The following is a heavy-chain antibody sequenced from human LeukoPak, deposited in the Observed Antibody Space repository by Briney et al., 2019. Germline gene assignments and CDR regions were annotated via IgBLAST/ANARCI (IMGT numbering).Heavy chain of an antibody. V-gene: IGHV1-2*02. D-gene: IGHD3-10*01. Sequence: GASVKVSCKASGYTFTGYYMHWVRQAPGQGLEWMGWINPNSGGTNYAQKFQGRVTMTRDTSISTAYMELTRLRSDDTAVYYCARVSLVRGVILPLGWFDPWGQGTLVTVSS. J-gene: IGHJ5*02. CDR3: ARVSLVRGVILPLGWFDP. CDR1: GYTFTGYY. CDR2: INPNSGGT.